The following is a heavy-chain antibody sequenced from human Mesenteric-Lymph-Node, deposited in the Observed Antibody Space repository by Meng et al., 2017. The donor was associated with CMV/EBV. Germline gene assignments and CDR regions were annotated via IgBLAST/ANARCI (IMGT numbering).Heavy chain of an antibody. J-gene: IGHJ4*02. V-gene: IGHV3-66*01. CDR2: IYRGDNT. D-gene: IGHD3-10*01. CDR3: TGDSVSNPNLDY. Sequence: LVEYGEGWVQPGGSLRLSCAASGFNVRDKYMSWVRQAPGKGLEWVCIIYRGDNTYYIDSVKDRFTVSRDNSKNTMYLQMISLRVEDTAVYYCTGDSVSNPNLDYWGQGTLVTVSS. CDR1: GFNVRDKY.